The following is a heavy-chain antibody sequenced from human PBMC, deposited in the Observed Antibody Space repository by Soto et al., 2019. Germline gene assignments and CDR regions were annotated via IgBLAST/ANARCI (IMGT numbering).Heavy chain of an antibody. D-gene: IGHD3-10*01. CDR3: ARQYYGSGSLGYAFDI. V-gene: IGHV5-51*01. Sequence: PGESLKISCKGSGYSFTSYWIGWVRQMPGKGLEWMGIIDPGDSDTRYSPSFQGQVTISADKSISTAYLQWSSLKASDTAMYYCARQYYGSGSLGYAFDIWGQGTMVTVSS. CDR2: IDPGDSDT. J-gene: IGHJ3*02. CDR1: GYSFTSYW.